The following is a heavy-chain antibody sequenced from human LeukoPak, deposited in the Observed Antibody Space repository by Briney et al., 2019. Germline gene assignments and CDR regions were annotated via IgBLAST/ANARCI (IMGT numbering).Heavy chain of an antibody. V-gene: IGHV3-30*03. CDR3: ARDSGYCSGGSCYSDAFDI. Sequence: GGSLRLSCAASGFTFSSHGMHWVRQAPDKGLEWVAVISYDGSNKYYADSVKGRFTISRDNSKNTLYLQMNSLRAEDTAVYYCARDSGYCSGGSCYSDAFDIWGQGTMVTVSS. CDR2: ISYDGSNK. J-gene: IGHJ3*02. D-gene: IGHD2-15*01. CDR1: GFTFSSHG.